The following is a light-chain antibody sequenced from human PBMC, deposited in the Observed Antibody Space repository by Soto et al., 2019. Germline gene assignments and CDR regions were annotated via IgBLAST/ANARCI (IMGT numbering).Light chain of an antibody. Sequence: QSVLTQPPSVSGAPGQRVTISCTGSSSNIGAGYEVHWYQQLPGTAPKLLIYGNIYRPSGVPDRFSGAKSGTSVSLAITGLQAEEDDDYHCQSYDSSLSGVVFGGGTKLTVL. J-gene: IGLJ2*01. CDR1: SSNIGAGYE. CDR2: GNI. CDR3: QSYDSSLSGVV. V-gene: IGLV1-40*01.